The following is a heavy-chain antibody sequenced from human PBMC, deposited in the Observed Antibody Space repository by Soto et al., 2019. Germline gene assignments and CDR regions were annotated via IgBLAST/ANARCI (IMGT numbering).Heavy chain of an antibody. D-gene: IGHD3-10*01. CDR3: ARMGVSGSDYYYYMDV. CDR1: GFSLSTSGMC. J-gene: IGHJ6*03. CDR2: IDWDGGK. Sequence: SGPTLVNPTQTLTLTCTFSGFSLSTSGMCVSWIRQPPGKALGWLARIDWDGGKFYSTSLKTRLTISKDTSKNQVVLTVPNMDPVDTATYYCARMGVSGSDYYYYMDVWGKGTTVTVSS. V-gene: IGHV2-70*17.